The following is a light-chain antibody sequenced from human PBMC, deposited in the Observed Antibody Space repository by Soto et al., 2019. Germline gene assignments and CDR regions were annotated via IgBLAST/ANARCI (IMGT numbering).Light chain of an antibody. CDR1: ESIDNW. Sequence: DIQMTQCPSTLSASVGDRVTISCRASESIDNWLAWYQQKPGKVPKLLIFDASTLESGVPSRFSGSGSGTEFTLTISSLQPDDFANYYCQQYNGYLTWTFGQGTKVEIK. CDR3: QQYNGYLTWT. J-gene: IGKJ1*01. CDR2: DAS. V-gene: IGKV1-5*01.